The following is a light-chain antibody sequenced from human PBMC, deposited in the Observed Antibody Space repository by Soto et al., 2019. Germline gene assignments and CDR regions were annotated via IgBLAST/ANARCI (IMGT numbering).Light chain of an antibody. CDR3: QQFNTWPFT. J-gene: IGKJ3*01. CDR1: QDVNID. Sequence: EIVLTQSPATLSVSPGERATLSCRASQDVNIDLVWYQQKPGQAPKLLMFTASARATGIPARFTGGGSETDFTLTTSSPQPEDSAVYYCQQFNTWPFTFGPGTKVEIK. V-gene: IGKV3D-15*01. CDR2: TAS.